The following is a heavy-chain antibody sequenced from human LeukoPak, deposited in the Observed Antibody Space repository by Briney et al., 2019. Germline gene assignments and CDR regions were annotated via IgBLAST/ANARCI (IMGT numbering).Heavy chain of an antibody. Sequence: SETLSLTCTVSGVSISSYYWSWIRQPAGKGLEWIGRIYTSGSTNYNPSLKSRVTISVDKSKNQFSLNLSSMTAADTAVYYCARDYGGNSYLDYWGQGILVTVSS. D-gene: IGHD4-23*01. CDR3: ARDYGGNSYLDY. CDR2: IYTSGST. V-gene: IGHV4-4*07. CDR1: GVSISSYY. J-gene: IGHJ4*02.